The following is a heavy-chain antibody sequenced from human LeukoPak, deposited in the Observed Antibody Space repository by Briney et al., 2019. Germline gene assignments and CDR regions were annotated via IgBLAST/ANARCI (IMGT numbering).Heavy chain of an antibody. Sequence: SETLSLTCAVYGVSFSGYYWSWIRQPPGKGLEWVGEINHSGSTNYNPSLKSRVTISVDTSKNQFSMKLSSVTAADPAVYYCARGITMVRGSWGYWGQGTLVTVSS. J-gene: IGHJ4*02. CDR1: GVSFSGYY. CDR2: INHSGST. CDR3: ARGITMVRGSWGY. D-gene: IGHD3-10*01. V-gene: IGHV4-34*01.